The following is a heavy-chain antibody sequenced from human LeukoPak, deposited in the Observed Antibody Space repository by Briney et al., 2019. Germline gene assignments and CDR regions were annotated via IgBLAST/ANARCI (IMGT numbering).Heavy chain of an antibody. CDR3: ARASRDRSGYYYDSSGYYYGWFDP. J-gene: IGHJ5*02. D-gene: IGHD3-22*01. V-gene: IGHV4-59*01. CDR1: GGSISSYY. CDR2: IYYSGST. Sequence: SETLSLTCTVSGGSISSYYWSWIRQPPGKGLEWIGYIYYSGSTIYNPSLKSRVTISVDTSKNQFSLKLSSVTAADTAVYYCARASRDRSGYYYDSSGYYYGWFDPWGQGTLVTVSS.